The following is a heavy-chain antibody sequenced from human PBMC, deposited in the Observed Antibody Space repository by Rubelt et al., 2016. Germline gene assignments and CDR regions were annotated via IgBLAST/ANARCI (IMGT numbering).Heavy chain of an antibody. CDR2: ISDDGSNK. V-gene: IGHV3-30*04. CDR3: ARELSDSGRYHHFDY. Sequence: QVQLVESGGGVVQPGRSLRLSCAASGFTFSRYAIHWVRQAPGKGLEWVALISDDGSNKYYADSVKGRFTISRDNSKNTLYLQMNSLRAEDTAVYYCARELSDSGRYHHFDYWGQGTLVTASS. CDR1: GFTFSRYA. D-gene: IGHD1-26*01. J-gene: IGHJ4*02.